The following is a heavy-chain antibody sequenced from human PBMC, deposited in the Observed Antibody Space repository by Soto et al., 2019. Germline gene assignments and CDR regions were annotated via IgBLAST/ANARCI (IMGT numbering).Heavy chain of an antibody. Sequence: QVQLEQWGAGLLKPSGTLSLRCVLSGGSFSGFYWSWIRQAPGQGLEWSGAINPSGSTSYNPSLERRVTRAKDTSNNHSPLPVSPVTGADPEVDYFSSVSGYYYYYIDVWGKGTAVTVFS. D-gene: IGHD3-10*01. J-gene: IGHJ6*03. V-gene: IGHV4-34*02. CDR2: INPSGST. CDR1: GGSFSGFY. CDR3: SSVSGYYYYYIDV.